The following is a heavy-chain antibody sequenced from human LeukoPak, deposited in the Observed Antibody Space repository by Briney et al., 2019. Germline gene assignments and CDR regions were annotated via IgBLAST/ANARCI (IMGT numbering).Heavy chain of an antibody. CDR1: GFTFSSYG. V-gene: IGHV3-30*03. J-gene: IGHJ4*02. CDR3: AGGRDYGDFDY. Sequence: GGSLRLSCAASGFTFSSYGMHWVRQAPGKGLEWVAVISYDGSNKYYADSVKGRFTISRDNSKSTLYLQMNSLRAEDTAVYYCAGGRDYGDFDYWGQGTLVTVSS. D-gene: IGHD4-17*01. CDR2: ISYDGSNK.